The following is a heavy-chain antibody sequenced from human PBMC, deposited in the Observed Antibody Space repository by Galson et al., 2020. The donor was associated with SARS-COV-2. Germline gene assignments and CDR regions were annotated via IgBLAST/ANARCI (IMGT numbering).Heavy chain of an antibody. J-gene: IGHJ6*02. CDR2: IDWDDDK. V-gene: IGHV2-70*01. CDR1: GFSLSTSGMC. CDR3: ARMVIAAAGTVGAYYYYGMDV. D-gene: IGHD6-13*01. Sequence: SGPTLVKPTQTLTQTCTFSGFSLSTSGMCVSWIRQPPGKALEWLAHIDWDDDKYYSTSLKTRLTISKDTSKNQVVLTMTNMDPVDTATYYCARMVIAAAGTVGAYYYYGMDVWGQGTTVTVSS.